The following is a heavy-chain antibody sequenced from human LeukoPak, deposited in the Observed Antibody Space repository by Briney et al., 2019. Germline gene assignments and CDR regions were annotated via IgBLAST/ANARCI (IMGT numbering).Heavy chain of an antibody. CDR2: IIPILGIA. Sequence: SVKVSCKASGGTFSSYTISWVRQAPGQGLEWMGRIIPILGIANYAQKFQGRVTITADKSTSTAYMELSSLRSEDTAVYYCAGDQEQLAHLDYYYYMDVWGKGTTVTVSS. J-gene: IGHJ6*03. D-gene: IGHD6-6*01. V-gene: IGHV1-69*04. CDR1: GGTFSSYT. CDR3: AGDQEQLAHLDYYYYMDV.